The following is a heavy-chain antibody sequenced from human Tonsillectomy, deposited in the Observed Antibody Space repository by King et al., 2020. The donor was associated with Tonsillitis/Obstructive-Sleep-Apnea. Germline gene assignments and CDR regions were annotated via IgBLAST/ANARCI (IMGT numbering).Heavy chain of an antibody. CDR3: ATYSGYDWGYGHYYYSGMDV. D-gene: IGHD5-12*01. Sequence: VQLQESGPGLVKPSETLSLTCTVSGGSISSYYWSWIRQPPGKGLEWIGYIYYSGSTNYNPSLKSRVTISVDTSKNQFSLKLRFVTAADTAVYYCATYSGYDWGYGHYYYSGMDVWGQGTTVTVSS. CDR2: IYYSGST. CDR1: GGSISSYY. J-gene: IGHJ6*02. V-gene: IGHV4-59*01.